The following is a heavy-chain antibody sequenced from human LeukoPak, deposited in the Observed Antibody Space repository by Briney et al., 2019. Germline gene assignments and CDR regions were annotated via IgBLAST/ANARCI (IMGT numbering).Heavy chain of an antibody. CDR2: IYTSGST. Sequence: PSETLSLTCTVSGGSISGFDWSWIRQPAGKGLEWIGRIYTSGSTNYNPSLKSRVTMSVDTSKNQFSLKLSSVTAADAAVYYCARGPTVTTAIFFDYWGQGTLVTVSS. CDR1: GGSISGFD. CDR3: ARGPTVTTAIFFDY. J-gene: IGHJ4*02. V-gene: IGHV4-4*07. D-gene: IGHD4-17*01.